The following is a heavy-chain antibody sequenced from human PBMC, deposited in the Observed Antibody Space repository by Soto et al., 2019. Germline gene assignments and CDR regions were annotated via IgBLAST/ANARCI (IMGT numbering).Heavy chain of an antibody. CDR1: GGSISSGDYY. Sequence: QVQLQESGPGLVKPSQTLSLTCTVSGGSISSGDYYWSWLRQPPGKVLEWIGYIYYSGSTYYNPSLKSRVTISVDTSKNQFSLKLSSVTAADTAVYYCARVQGGGGAMVHNYWGQGTLVTVAA. D-gene: IGHD5-18*01. V-gene: IGHV4-30-4*01. CDR2: IYYSGST. CDR3: ARVQGGGGAMVHNY. J-gene: IGHJ4*02.